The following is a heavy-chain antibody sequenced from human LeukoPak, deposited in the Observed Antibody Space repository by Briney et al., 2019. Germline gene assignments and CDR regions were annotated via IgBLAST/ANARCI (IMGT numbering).Heavy chain of an antibody. CDR3: AKDPGAITYDY. V-gene: IGHV3-23*01. D-gene: IGHD5-24*01. Sequence: GGSLRLSCAVSRFTFSSYGMSWVRQAPGKGLVWVSVISGSGTSTYYTDSVKGRFTISRDNSKNTLYLQMNSLRAEDTAVYYCAKDPGAITYDYWGQGTLVTVSS. CDR1: RFTFSSYG. J-gene: IGHJ4*02. CDR2: ISGSGTST.